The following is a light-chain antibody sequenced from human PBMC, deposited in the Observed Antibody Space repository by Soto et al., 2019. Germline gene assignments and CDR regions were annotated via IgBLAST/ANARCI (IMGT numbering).Light chain of an antibody. Sequence: QSALTQPRSVSGSPGQSVTISCTGTNSDVGTFYFVPWYQQYPDKGPKLIIYDVTERPSGVPDRFSGSKSGNTASLTISGLQAEDEADYYCCSYAGSYTYVFGSGT. CDR3: CSYAGSYTYV. V-gene: IGLV2-11*01. CDR2: DVT. J-gene: IGLJ1*01. CDR1: NSDVGTFYF.